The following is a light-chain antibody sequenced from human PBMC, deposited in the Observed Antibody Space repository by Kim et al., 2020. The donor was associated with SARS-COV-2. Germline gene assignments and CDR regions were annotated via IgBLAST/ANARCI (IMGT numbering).Light chain of an antibody. Sequence: SASVGDRVTITCQASQNLRNFLAWYRQKPGKAPELLIYRISSLEVGVPSRFTGGGSGTEFTLTIGSLQPDDFATYYCQQYLTYPLTFGGGTKLEI. CDR2: RIS. J-gene: IGKJ4*01. V-gene: IGKV1-5*03. CDR3: QQYLTYPLT. CDR1: QNLRNF.